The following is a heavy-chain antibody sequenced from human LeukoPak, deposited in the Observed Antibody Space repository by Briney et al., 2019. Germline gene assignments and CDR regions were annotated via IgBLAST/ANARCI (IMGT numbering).Heavy chain of an antibody. CDR3: ARDLRPANL. J-gene: IGHJ4*02. V-gene: IGHV1-2*02. D-gene: IGHD1-7*01. CDR1: GYTFTEHF. CDR2: IHPASANT. Sequence: ASVKVSCKASGYTFTEHFIHWVRQAPGQGLRYMGWIHPASANTVYAQMFHGRVTLTRDTPATTTYMELSGLRSDDTAVYYCARDLRPANLWGQGTLVTDSS.